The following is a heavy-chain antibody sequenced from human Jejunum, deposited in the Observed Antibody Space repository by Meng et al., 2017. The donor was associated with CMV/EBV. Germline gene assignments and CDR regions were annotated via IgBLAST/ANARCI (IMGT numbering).Heavy chain of an antibody. Sequence: FTVSSNSLSWVRQAPGKGLEWVSIIYSGGTAYYADSVKGRFTISRDNSKNALSLQMGSLRAEDTAVYYCARQTVVAGSYYGTDVWGQGTTVTVSS. CDR1: FTVSSNS. CDR2: IYSGGTA. D-gene: IGHD2-2*01. V-gene: IGHV3-66*02. J-gene: IGHJ6*02. CDR3: ARQTVVAGSYYGTDV.